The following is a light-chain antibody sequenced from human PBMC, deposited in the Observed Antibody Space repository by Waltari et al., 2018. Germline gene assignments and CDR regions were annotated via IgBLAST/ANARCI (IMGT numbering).Light chain of an antibody. CDR3: AAWDDRMNGHWV. Sequence: QSVLTQSPSASGTPGQRVTISCSGSSSNIGDNVVNWYQQLPGKAPKLLIYRNAQRLSGVPDRFSASKSGTSASLAISGLQSEDEADYYCAAWDDRMNGHWVFGGGTKVTVL. V-gene: IGLV1-44*01. J-gene: IGLJ3*02. CDR2: RNA. CDR1: SSNIGDNV.